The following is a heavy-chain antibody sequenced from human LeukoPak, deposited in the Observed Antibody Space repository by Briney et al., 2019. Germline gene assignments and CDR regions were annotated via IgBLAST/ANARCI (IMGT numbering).Heavy chain of an antibody. CDR2: IGTAGDT. D-gene: IGHD6-13*01. J-gene: IGHJ4*02. CDR3: ARGVIAAAEYYFDY. CDR1: GFTFSSYD. Sequence: RTGGSLRLSCAASGFTFSSYDMHWVRQATGKGLEWVSAIGTAGDTYYPGSVKGRFTISRENAKNSLYLQMNSLRAGDTAVYYCARGVIAAAEYYFDYWGQGTLVTVSS. V-gene: IGHV3-13*01.